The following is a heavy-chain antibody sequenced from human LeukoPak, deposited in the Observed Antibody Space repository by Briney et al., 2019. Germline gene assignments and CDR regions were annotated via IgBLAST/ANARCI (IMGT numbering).Heavy chain of an antibody. D-gene: IGHD3-9*01. CDR3: ARRYFDFLPFDY. J-gene: IGHJ4*02. CDR2: IYYSGST. V-gene: IGHV4-39*01. CDR1: GGSISSSSYY. Sequence: SETLCLTCTVSGGSISSSSYYWGWIRQPPGKGLEWIGSIYYSGSTYYNPSLKSRVTISVDTSKNQFSLKLSSVTAADTAVYYCARRYFDFLPFDYWGQGTLVTVSS.